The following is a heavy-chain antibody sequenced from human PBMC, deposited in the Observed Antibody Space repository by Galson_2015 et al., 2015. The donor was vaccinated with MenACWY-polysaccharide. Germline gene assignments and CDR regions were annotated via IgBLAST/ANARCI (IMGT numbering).Heavy chain of an antibody. CDR1: GFTFSSYA. CDR3: WATYCSRTSCFGLKDALEI. Sequence: SLRLSCAASGFTFSSYAMHWVRQAPGKGLEWVAVISYDGSNIYYADSVKGRFTISRDNSKNTLYLQMNGLRAEDTAVYYSWATYCSRTSCFGLKDALEIWGQGTTVTVSS. CDR2: ISYDGSNI. D-gene: IGHD2-2*01. V-gene: IGHV3-30-3*01. J-gene: IGHJ3*02.